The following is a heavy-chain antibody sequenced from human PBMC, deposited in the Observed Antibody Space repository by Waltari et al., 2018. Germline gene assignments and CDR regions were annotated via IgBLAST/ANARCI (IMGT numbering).Heavy chain of an antibody. CDR3: ARREYNFAWGSTWDV. CDR2: LITILCKI. Sequence: QVQLLQSGHDVTKTGSSVKVSCQTSGRTLSGFSVAWVREATGHGLEWVAGLITILCKIDLAQKFQGRLSLTMDESTNTAYMELSSLNNEDTGIYYCARREYNFAWGSTWDVWGKGTTVTVSS. D-gene: IGHD1-20*01. CDR1: GRTLSGFS. V-gene: IGHV1-69*05. J-gene: IGHJ6*04.